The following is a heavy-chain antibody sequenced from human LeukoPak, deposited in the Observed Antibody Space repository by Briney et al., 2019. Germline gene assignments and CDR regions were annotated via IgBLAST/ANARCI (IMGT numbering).Heavy chain of an antibody. V-gene: IGHV4-34*01. CDR1: GGSFSGYY. Sequence: SETLSLTCAVYGGSFSGYYWSWIRQPPGKGLEWIGEINHSGSTNYNPSLKSRVTISVDASKNQFSLKLSSVTAADTAVYYCARVSYDFWSGYYTFFDYWGQGTLVTVSS. CDR2: INHSGST. D-gene: IGHD3-3*01. CDR3: ARVSYDFWSGYYTFFDY. J-gene: IGHJ4*02.